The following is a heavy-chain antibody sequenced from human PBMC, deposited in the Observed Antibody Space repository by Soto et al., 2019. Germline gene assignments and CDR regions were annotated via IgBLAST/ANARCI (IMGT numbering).Heavy chain of an antibody. CDR3: ARAVTSSWWFDP. CDR1: GGSISSGGYY. CDR2: IYYSGST. J-gene: IGHJ5*02. D-gene: IGHD6-6*01. V-gene: IGHV4-31*03. Sequence: SETLSLTCTVSGGSISSGGYYWSWIRQHPGKGLEWIGYIYYSGSTYYNPSLKSRVTISVGTSKNQFSLKLSSVTAADTAVYYCARAVTSSWWFDPWGQGTLVTVSS.